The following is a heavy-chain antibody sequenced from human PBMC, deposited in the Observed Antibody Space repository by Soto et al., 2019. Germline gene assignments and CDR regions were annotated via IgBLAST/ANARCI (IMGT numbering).Heavy chain of an antibody. CDR1: GFTFSNYW. J-gene: IGHJ4*02. V-gene: IGHV3-74*03. CDR3: ARDATASSSFYY. CDR2: VNNDGTDT. Sequence: GGSLRLSCAASGFTFSNYWMYWVRQAPGKGLVWVSRVNNDGTDTTHADSVKGRFTISRDNAENTLYLQMNSLRAEDTAVYYCARDATASSSFYYWGQGSLVTVSS. D-gene: IGHD6-13*01.